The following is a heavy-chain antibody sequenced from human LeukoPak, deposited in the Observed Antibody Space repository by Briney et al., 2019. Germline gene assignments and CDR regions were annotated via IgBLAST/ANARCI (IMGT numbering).Heavy chain of an antibody. J-gene: IGHJ5*02. Sequence: GGSLRLSCAASGFTFSSYSMNWVRQAPGEGLEWVSSISSSSSYNYYADSVKGRFTISRDHAKISLYLQMNNLRAEDTAVYYCARDSVGDYELDPWGQGTLVTVSS. D-gene: IGHD4-17*01. CDR1: GFTFSSYS. CDR3: ARDSVGDYELDP. V-gene: IGHV3-21*01. CDR2: ISSSSSYN.